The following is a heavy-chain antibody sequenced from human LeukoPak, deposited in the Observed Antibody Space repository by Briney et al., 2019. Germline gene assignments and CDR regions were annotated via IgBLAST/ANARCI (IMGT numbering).Heavy chain of an antibody. V-gene: IGHV1-2*06. Sequence: ASVKVSCKASGYTFTGYYMHWVQQAPGQGLEWMGRINPNSGGTNYAQKFQGRVTMTRDTSISTAYMELSRLRSDDTAVYYCAPAGYSSSWYQSYHFDYWGQGTLVTVSS. J-gene: IGHJ4*02. CDR2: INPNSGGT. CDR1: GYTFTGYY. D-gene: IGHD6-13*01. CDR3: APAGYSSSWYQSYHFDY.